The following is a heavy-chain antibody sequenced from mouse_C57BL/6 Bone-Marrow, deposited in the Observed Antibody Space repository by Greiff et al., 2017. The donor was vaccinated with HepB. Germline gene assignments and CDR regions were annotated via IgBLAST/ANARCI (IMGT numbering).Heavy chain of an antibody. J-gene: IGHJ1*03. D-gene: IGHD1-1*01. CDR1: GYAFSSYW. CDR3: ARDGYGSSHWYFDV. Sequence: QVQLQQSGAELVKPGASVKISCKASGYAFSSYWMNWVQQRPGKGLEWIGQIYPGDGDTNYNGKFKGKATLTADKSSSTAYMQLSSLTSEDSAVYFCARDGYGSSHWYFDVWGTGTTVTGAS. V-gene: IGHV1-80*01. CDR2: IYPGDGDT.